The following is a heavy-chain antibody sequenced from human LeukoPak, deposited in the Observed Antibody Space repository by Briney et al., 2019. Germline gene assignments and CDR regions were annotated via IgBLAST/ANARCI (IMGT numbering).Heavy chain of an antibody. CDR1: GFTFSSYA. Sequence: GGSLRLSCAASGFTFSSYAMNWVRQAPGKGLEWVSAISGSGGSTYYADSVKGRFTISRDNSKNTLYLQMNSLRVEDTAVYYCAKEGGYCSSASCYNYWGQGTLVTVSS. V-gene: IGHV3-23*01. CDR3: AKEGGYCSSASCYNY. D-gene: IGHD2-2*02. CDR2: ISGSGGST. J-gene: IGHJ4*02.